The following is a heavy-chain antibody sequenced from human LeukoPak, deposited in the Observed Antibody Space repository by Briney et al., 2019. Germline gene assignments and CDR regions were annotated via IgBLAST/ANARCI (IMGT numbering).Heavy chain of an antibody. J-gene: IGHJ4*02. CDR1: GYTFTNYY. V-gene: IGHV3-30*16. D-gene: IGHD3-9*01. CDR3: AKEDILTGYYDY. Sequence: SCKASGYTFTNYYIHWVRQAPGQGLEWVAVISYDGSNKYYADSVKGRFTISRDNSKNTLYLQMNSLRAEDTAVYYCAKEDILTGYYDYWGQGTLVTVSS. CDR2: ISYDGSNK.